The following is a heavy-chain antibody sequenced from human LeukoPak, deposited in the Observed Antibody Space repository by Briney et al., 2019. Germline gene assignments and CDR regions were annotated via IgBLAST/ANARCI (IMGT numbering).Heavy chain of an antibody. J-gene: IGHJ4*02. V-gene: IGHV3-30-3*01. D-gene: IGHD1-20*01. CDR2: ISYDGSNK. Sequence: GGSLGLSCAASGFTFSSYAMHWVRQAPGKGLEWVAVISYDGSNKYYADSVKGRFTISRDNSKNTLYLQMNSLRAEDTAVYYCAREQYNWNYFDYWGQGTLVTVSS. CDR1: GFTFSSYA. CDR3: AREQYNWNYFDY.